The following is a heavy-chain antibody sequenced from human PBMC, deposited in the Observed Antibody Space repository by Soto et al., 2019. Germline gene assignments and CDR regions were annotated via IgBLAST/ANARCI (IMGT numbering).Heavy chain of an antibody. Sequence: KESGPTLVKPTQTLTLTCTFSGFSLTTAGAGVGWIRQPPGKALEWLALIYWNDDTRYSPSLKSRLTITKDTSKNQVVLRMTNRDPVDTATYYCAHRGYGNYPRDNWFDPWGQGILVIVSS. CDR3: AHRGYGNYPRDNWFDP. J-gene: IGHJ5*02. V-gene: IGHV2-5*01. D-gene: IGHD4-17*01. CDR2: IYWNDDT. CDR1: GFSLTTAGAG.